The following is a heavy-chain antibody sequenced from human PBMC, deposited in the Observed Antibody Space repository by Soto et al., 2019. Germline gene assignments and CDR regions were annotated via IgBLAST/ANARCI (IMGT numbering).Heavy chain of an antibody. CDR1: GFTFSSYA. V-gene: IGHV3-30-3*01. CDR2: ISYDGSNK. Sequence: GGSLRLSCAASGFTFSSYAMHWVRQAPGKGLEWVAVISYDGSNKYYADSVKGRFTISRDNSKNTLYLQMNSLRAEDTAVYYCARGLQGYWGQGTLVTVSS. J-gene: IGHJ4*02. CDR3: ARGLQGY.